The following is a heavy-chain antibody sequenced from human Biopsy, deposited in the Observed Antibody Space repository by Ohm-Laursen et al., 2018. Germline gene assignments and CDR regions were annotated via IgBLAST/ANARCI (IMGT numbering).Heavy chain of an antibody. CDR2: ISETSSHI. D-gene: IGHD6-6*01. CDR3: ARDSSRRAREGGMDV. Sequence: SLRLSCAASGFSVSSYDMKWVRQAPGKGLEWISYISETSSHIYDADSVRGRFTVARDIAKNSLYLQLNSLRVEDTAVYYCARDSSRRAREGGMDVWGQGTTATVSS. J-gene: IGHJ6*02. V-gene: IGHV3-21*01. CDR1: GFSVSSYD.